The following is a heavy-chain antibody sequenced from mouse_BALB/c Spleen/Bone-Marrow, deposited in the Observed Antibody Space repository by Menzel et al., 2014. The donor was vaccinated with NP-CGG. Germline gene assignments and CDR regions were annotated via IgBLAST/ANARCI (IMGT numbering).Heavy chain of an antibody. CDR3: ARDYYGRGWYFDV. Sequence: QVQLQQSGAELVMPGASVKMSCKASGYTFTDYWMHWVKQRPGQGLEWIGAIDTSDSYTSYNQKFKGKATLTVDESSSTAYMQLSSPTSEDSAVYYCARDYYGRGWYFDVWGAGTTVTVSS. J-gene: IGHJ1*01. V-gene: IGHV1-69*01. D-gene: IGHD1-1*01. CDR1: GYTFTDYW. CDR2: IDTSDSYT.